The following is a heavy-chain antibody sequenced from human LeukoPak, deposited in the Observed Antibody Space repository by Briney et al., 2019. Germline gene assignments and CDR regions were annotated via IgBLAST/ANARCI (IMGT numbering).Heavy chain of an antibody. J-gene: IGHJ4*02. D-gene: IGHD3-10*01. CDR1: GGSISSGGYY. CDR2: IYYSGST. Sequence: SETLSLTCTVSGGSISSGGYYWSWIRQHPGKGLEWIGYIYYSGSTYYNPSLKSRVTISVDTSKNQFSLKLSSVTAADTAVYYCARAWASYYCGSGTFDYWGQGTLVTVSS. V-gene: IGHV4-31*03. CDR3: ARAWASYYCGSGTFDY.